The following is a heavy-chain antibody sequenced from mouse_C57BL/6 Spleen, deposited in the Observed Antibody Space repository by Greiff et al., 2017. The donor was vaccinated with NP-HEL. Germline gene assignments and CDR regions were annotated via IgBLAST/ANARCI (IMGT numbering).Heavy chain of an antibody. CDR3: TRGLGYAMDY. CDR2: IDPETGGT. V-gene: IGHV1-15*01. CDR1: GYTFTDYE. Sequence: LQESGAELVRPGASVTLSCKASGYTFTDYEMHWVKQTPVHGLEWIGAIDPETGGTAYNQKFKGKAILTADKSSSTAYMELRSLTSEDSAVYYCTRGLGYAMDYWGQGTSVTVSS. J-gene: IGHJ4*01.